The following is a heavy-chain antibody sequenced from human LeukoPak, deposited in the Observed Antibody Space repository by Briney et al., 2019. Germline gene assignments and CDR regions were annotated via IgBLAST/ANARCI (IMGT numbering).Heavy chain of an antibody. J-gene: IGHJ4*02. CDR3: ARDIAVTNFDY. Sequence: GASVKVSCKASGYTFTGYYMHWVRQAPGQGLEWMGWINPNSGGTNYAQKFQGWVTMTTDTATNTAYMELRSLRSDDTAVYYCARDIAVTNFDYWGQGTLLTVSS. CDR1: GYTFTGYY. D-gene: IGHD4-17*01. CDR2: INPNSGGT. V-gene: IGHV1-2*04.